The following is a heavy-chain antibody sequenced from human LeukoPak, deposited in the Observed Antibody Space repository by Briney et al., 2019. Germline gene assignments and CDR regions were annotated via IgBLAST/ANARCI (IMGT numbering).Heavy chain of an antibody. Sequence: SEALSVTCTVSGGSIIIYYWSWIRQPPGEGLGWIGYIYYSGSTNYNPSLKSRVIISVDTSKNQFSLKLSSVTAADTAVYYCARLQVIYYYMDVWGKGTTVTVSS. J-gene: IGHJ6*03. V-gene: IGHV4-59*08. CDR3: ARLQVIYYYMDV. CDR1: GGSIIIYY. CDR2: IYYSGST.